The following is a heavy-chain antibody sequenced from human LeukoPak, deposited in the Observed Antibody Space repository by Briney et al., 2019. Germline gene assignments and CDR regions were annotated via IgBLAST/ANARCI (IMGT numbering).Heavy chain of an antibody. CDR1: GGSIISYY. V-gene: IGHV4-59*01. J-gene: IGHJ4*01. CDR2: IYYSGST. Sequence: SETLSLTCTVSGGSIISYYWSWIRQPPGKGLEWIGYIYYSGSTNYNPSLKSRVTISVDTSKNQFSLKLSSVTAADTAVYYCARDYGGKLDYWGHGTLVTVSS. CDR3: ARDYGGKLDY. D-gene: IGHD4-23*01.